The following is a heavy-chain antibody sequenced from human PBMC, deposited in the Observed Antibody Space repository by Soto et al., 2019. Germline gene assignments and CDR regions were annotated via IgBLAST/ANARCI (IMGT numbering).Heavy chain of an antibody. CDR1: GYTFTSYG. V-gene: IGHV1-18*01. CDR3: AREGRYDILTGLFDY. J-gene: IGHJ4*02. CDR2: ISAFNGNT. Sequence: GASVKVSCKASGYTFTSYGISWVRQAPGQGLEWMGWISAFNGNTNYAQELQGRVTMTTDTSTSTAYMELRSLRSDDTAVYYCAREGRYDILTGLFDYCGQGTLVTVSS. D-gene: IGHD3-9*01.